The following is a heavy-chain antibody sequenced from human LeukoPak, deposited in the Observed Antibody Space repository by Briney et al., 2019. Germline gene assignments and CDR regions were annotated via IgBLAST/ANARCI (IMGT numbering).Heavy chain of an antibody. J-gene: IGHJ4*02. Sequence: SETLSLTCAVSGGSISSYYWNWIRQPPGKGLEWIGYIYYSGSTNYNPSLKSRVAISIDTSKNQLSLKLSSVTAADTAVYYCATDVRGLVPYYFDFWGQGTLATVSS. V-gene: IGHV4-59*01. D-gene: IGHD3-10*02. CDR2: IYYSGST. CDR1: GGSISSYY. CDR3: ATDVRGLVPYYFDF.